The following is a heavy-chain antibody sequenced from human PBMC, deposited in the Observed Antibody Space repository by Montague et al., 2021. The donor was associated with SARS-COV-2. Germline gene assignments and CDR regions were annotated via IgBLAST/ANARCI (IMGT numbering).Heavy chain of an antibody. J-gene: IGHJ4*02. D-gene: IGHD3-10*01. CDR1: GFTFSNYC. CDR2: ITPDGSGQ. CDR3: ARSLFSSGSF. V-gene: IGHV3-7*01. Sequence: SLRLSCAASGFTFSNYCMNWARQAPGKRLEWVASITPDGSGQNYVDSVKGRFTISRDNAKKSLYLQMNSLKVDDTAVYYCARSLFSSGSFWGQGTLVTVSS.